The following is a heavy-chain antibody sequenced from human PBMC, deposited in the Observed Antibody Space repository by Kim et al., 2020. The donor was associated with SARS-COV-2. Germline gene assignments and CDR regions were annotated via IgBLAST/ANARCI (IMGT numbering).Heavy chain of an antibody. D-gene: IGHD5-12*01. CDR3: ADCSGYDLP. J-gene: IGHJ4*02. V-gene: IGHV3-74*01. Sequence: SSAASGKGRFTISRDNAKNTLYLQMNSLRAEDTAVYYCADCSGYDLPWGQGTLVTVSS.